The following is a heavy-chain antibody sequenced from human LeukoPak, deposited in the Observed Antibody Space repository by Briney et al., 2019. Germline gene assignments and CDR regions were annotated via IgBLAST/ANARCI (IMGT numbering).Heavy chain of an antibody. CDR1: GYTFNGFY. D-gene: IGHD2-15*01. CDR3: ARVGYCSTGNCYSDWFDP. Sequence: ASVKVSCKGSGYTFNGFYVHWVRQAPGQGPEWMGWNNPHSGGTNYAQKLQGRVTMTRDTSISTAYMELSRLRFDDTAVYYCARVGYCSTGNCYSDWFDPWGQGTLVTVSS. CDR2: NNPHSGGT. V-gene: IGHV1-2*02. J-gene: IGHJ5*02.